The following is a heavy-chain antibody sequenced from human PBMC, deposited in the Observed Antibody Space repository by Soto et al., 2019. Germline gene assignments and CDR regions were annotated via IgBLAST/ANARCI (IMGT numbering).Heavy chain of an antibody. J-gene: IGHJ6*02. Sequence: GASVKVSCKACGYTFTGYYMHWVRQAPGQGLEWMGWINPNSGGTNYAQKFQGWVTMTRDTSISTAYMELSRLRSDDTAVYYCARGLNLYDFWSGPVDLWGQGTTVTVSS. D-gene: IGHD3-3*01. V-gene: IGHV1-2*04. CDR2: INPNSGGT. CDR1: GYTFTGYY. CDR3: ARGLNLYDFWSGPVDL.